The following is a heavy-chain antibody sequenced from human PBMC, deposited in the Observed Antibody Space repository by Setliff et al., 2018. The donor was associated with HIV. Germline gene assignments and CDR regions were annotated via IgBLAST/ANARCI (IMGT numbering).Heavy chain of an antibody. CDR3: ARARRDAYDRGRRNHYYIDV. V-gene: IGHV1-8*02. Sequence: ASVKVSCKASGYTFSSYDINWVRQATGQGLEWMGWMNPNSGNTGYAQKFQGRVTMTRDTSISTAYMELNNLKFEDTSVYYCARARRDAYDRGRRNHYYIDVWGKGTTVTVSS. D-gene: IGHD3-16*01. CDR2: MNPNSGNT. CDR1: GYTFSSYD. J-gene: IGHJ6*03.